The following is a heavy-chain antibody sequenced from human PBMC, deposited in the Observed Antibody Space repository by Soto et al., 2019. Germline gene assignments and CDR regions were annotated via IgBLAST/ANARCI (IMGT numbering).Heavy chain of an antibody. V-gene: IGHV6-1*01. CDR2: TYYRSKWYN. Sequence: SQTLSLTCAIPGDSVSSNSAAWNWIRQSPSRGLEWLGRTYYRSKWYNDYAVSVKSRITINPDTSKNQFSLQLNSVTPEDTAVYYCAYDHPGRYSYASRTQFFYRLDVERQ. CDR3: AYDHPGRYSYASRTQFFYRLDV. D-gene: IGHD3-10*01. J-gene: IGHJ6*02. CDR1: GDSVSSNSAA.